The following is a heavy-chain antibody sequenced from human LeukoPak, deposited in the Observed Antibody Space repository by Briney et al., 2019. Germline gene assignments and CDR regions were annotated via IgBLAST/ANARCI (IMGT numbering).Heavy chain of an antibody. CDR1: GFTFSSYA. CDR2: ISGSGDST. Sequence: GGSLRLPCAASGFTFSSYAMSWVRQAPGKGLEWVSAISGSGDSTYYADSVKGRFTISRDNSKNTLYLQMNSLRAEDTAVYYCAKDIAAAGTVDYWGQGTLVTVSS. CDR3: AKDIAAAGTVDY. J-gene: IGHJ4*02. V-gene: IGHV3-23*01. D-gene: IGHD6-13*01.